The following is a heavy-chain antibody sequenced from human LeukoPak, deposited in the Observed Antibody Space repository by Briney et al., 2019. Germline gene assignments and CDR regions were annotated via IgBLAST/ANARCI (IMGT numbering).Heavy chain of an antibody. D-gene: IGHD5-12*01. V-gene: IGHV3-21*01. CDR2: ISSSSSSYI. CDR1: GFTFSSYN. J-gene: IGHJ4*02. Sequence: GRSLRLSCAASGFTFSSYNMNWVRQAPGKGLEWVSSISSSSSSYIYYADSVKGRFIISRDNAKNSLYLQMNSLRDKDTAVYFCARGWNRGYDYWGQGTLVTVSS. CDR3: ARGWNRGYDY.